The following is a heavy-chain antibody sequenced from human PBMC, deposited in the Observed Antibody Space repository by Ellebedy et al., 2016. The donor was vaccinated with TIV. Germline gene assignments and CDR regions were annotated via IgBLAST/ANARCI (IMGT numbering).Heavy chain of an antibody. D-gene: IGHD2-21*01. CDR1: GFTFSSYG. CDR3: AKGHSFHEPDAFDI. Sequence: GGSLRLXXAASGFTFSSYGMHWVRQAPGKGLEWVAVISYDGSNKYYADSVKGRFTISRDNSKNTLYLQMNSLRADDTAVYYCAKGHSFHEPDAFDIWGQGTMVTVSS. V-gene: IGHV3-30*18. CDR2: ISYDGSNK. J-gene: IGHJ3*02.